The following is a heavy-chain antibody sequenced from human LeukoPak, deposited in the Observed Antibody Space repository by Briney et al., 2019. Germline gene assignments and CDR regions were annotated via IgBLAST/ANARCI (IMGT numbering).Heavy chain of an antibody. CDR3: ARQWTYYDLWCLMDV. CDR2: IYYRGST. J-gene: IGHJ6*03. CDR1: GGSISSYY. Sequence: SETLSLTCTVSGGSISSYYWGWIRQPPGKGLEWIGSIYYRGSTHYNPSLKSRVTISVDTSKNQFSLKLSSVTAADTAVYYCARQWTYYDLWCLMDVWGKGTTVTVSS. D-gene: IGHD3-3*01. V-gene: IGHV4-39*01.